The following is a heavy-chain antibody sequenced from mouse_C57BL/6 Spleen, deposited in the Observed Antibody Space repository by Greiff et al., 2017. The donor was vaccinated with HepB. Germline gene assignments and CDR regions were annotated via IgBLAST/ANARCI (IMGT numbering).Heavy chain of an antibody. V-gene: IGHV1-55*01. D-gene: IGHD2-3*01. J-gene: IGHJ3*01. CDR1: GYTFTSYW. CDR2: IYPGSGST. Sequence: QVQLKESGAELVKPGASVKMSCKASGYTFTSYWITWVKQRPGQGLEWIGDIYPGSGSTNYNEKFKSKATLTVDTSSSTAYMQLSSLTSEDSAVYYCAREEGGYYAFAYWGQGTLVTVSA. CDR3: AREEGGYYAFAY.